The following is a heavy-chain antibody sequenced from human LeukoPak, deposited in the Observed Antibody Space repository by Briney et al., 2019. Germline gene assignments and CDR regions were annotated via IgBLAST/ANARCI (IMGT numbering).Heavy chain of an antibody. CDR1: GFILTNFA. CDR2: IIGSSGDT. V-gene: IGHV3-23*01. Sequence: GGSLTLSCAASGFILTNFAMSWVRQAPGKGLEWVSLIIGSSGDTFYPDSVKGRFTISRNNSKNRLYLQMNSLRAEDTAVYYCAKGAYDYIEMGYFDYWGQGTLVTVSS. J-gene: IGHJ4*02. D-gene: IGHD5-12*01. CDR3: AKGAYDYIEMGYFDY.